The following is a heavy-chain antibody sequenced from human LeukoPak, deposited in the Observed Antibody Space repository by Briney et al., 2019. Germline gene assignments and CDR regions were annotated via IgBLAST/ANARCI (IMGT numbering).Heavy chain of an antibody. CDR3: AKDNPLDY. Sequence: SGGSLRLSCAASGFTFSNYGMLWVRQAPGKGLEGVAFIRYDGNNKLYADSVKGRFTISRDNSKNTLYLHINSLRAEDTAVYYCAKDNPLDYWGQGTLVIVSS. V-gene: IGHV3-30*02. CDR2: IRYDGNNK. J-gene: IGHJ4*02. CDR1: GFTFSNYG. D-gene: IGHD1-14*01.